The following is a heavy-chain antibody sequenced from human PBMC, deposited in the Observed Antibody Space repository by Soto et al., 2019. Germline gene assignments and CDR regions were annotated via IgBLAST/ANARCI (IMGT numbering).Heavy chain of an antibody. J-gene: IGHJ6*02. CDR3: AREGFYAMDV. D-gene: IGHD2-2*01. CDR2: ISSHGETV. Sequence: EVQLLESGGGVVQPGGSLRLSCEVSGFTFSSYEMYCVRQAPGKGLEWVAYISSHGETVYYAVSVQGRFTISSDNAKNSLYLQMSSLGAEDTAVYYCAREGFYAMDVWGQGTTVTVSS. V-gene: IGHV3-48*03. CDR1: GFTFSSYE.